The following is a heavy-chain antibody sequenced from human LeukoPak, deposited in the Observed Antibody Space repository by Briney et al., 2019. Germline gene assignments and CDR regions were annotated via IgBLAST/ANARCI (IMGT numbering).Heavy chain of an antibody. CDR2: INHSGST. CDR3: ARDDILTGDY. Sequence: PSETLSLTCAVYGGSFSGYYWSWIRQPPGKGLEWIGGINHSGSTNYNPSLKSRVTISVDTSKNQFSLKLSSVTAADTAVYYCARDDILTGDYWGQGTLVTVSS. V-gene: IGHV4-34*01. D-gene: IGHD3-9*01. CDR1: GGSFSGYY. J-gene: IGHJ4*02.